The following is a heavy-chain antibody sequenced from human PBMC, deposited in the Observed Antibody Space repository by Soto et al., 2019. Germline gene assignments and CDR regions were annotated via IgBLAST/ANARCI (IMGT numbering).Heavy chain of an antibody. CDR3: ATPMTTADFFDY. J-gene: IGHJ4*02. CDR1: EFTFSASA. CDR2: IRSRVDNYAT. Sequence: GGSLRLSCAASEFTFSASAIYWVRQASGKGLEWVGRIRSRVDNYATAYAASVKGRFTISRDDSKNTAYLQMNSLKTEDTAVYYCATPMTTADFFDYWGQGTLVTVSS. V-gene: IGHV3-73*01. D-gene: IGHD4-17*01.